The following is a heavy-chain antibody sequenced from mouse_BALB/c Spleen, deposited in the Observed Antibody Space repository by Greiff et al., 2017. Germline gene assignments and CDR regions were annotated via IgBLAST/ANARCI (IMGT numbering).Heavy chain of an antibody. J-gene: IGHJ4*01. CDR2: IRSKSNNYAT. D-gene: IGHD2-10*02. Sequence: EVHLVESGGGLVQPKGSLKLSCAASGFTFNTYAMNWVRQAPGKGLEWVARIRSKSNNYATYYADSVKDRFTISRDDSQSMLYLQMNNLKTEDTAMYYCVRQEYGNRKAHYYAMDDWGQGTSVTVSS. CDR3: VRQEYGNRKAHYYAMDD. CDR1: GFTFNTYA. V-gene: IGHV10-1*02.